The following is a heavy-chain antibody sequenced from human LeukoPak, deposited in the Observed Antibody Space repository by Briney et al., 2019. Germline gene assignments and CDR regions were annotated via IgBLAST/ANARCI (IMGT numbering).Heavy chain of an antibody. Sequence: KASETLSLTCDVSGYSINFGHLWGWFRQPPGKGLEWIASINHSGRTYYTPSLKSRVTISVDTLKNQFSLKVTSVTAEDTAMYFCARESSAVAHTMIRDRLDPWGQGTLVTVSS. CDR2: INHSGRT. CDR1: GYSINFGHL. J-gene: IGHJ5*02. V-gene: IGHV4-38-2*02. D-gene: IGHD3-22*01. CDR3: ARESSAVAHTMIRDRLDP.